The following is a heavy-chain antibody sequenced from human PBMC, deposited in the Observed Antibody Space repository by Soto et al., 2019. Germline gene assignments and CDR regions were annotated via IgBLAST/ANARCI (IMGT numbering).Heavy chain of an antibody. Sequence: GGSLRLSCAASGFTFSSYAMSWVRQAPGKGLEWASAISGSGGSTYYADSVKGRFTISRDNSKNTLYLQMNSLRAEDTAVYYCAKDRNYYDSSGYTWGQGTLVTVSS. V-gene: IGHV3-23*01. CDR3: AKDRNYYDSSGYT. CDR1: GFTFSSYA. CDR2: ISGSGGST. D-gene: IGHD3-22*01. J-gene: IGHJ5*02.